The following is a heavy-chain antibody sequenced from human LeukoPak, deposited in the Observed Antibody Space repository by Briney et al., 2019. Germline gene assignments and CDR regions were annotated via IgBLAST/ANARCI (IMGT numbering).Heavy chain of an antibody. CDR1: GFTVSLNY. CDR3: ARGMTTATLYYYYYAMDV. CDR2: MYXGGTT. V-gene: IGHV3-66*01. D-gene: IGHD4-11*01. Sequence: GGSLRLSCAASGFTVSLNYMTWVRQAPXXXLEWISIMYXGGTTYYADSVKGRFTISRDSSKNTLYLQMNSLRAEDTAVYYCARGMTTATLYYYYYAMDVWGQGTTVTVSS. J-gene: IGHJ6*02.